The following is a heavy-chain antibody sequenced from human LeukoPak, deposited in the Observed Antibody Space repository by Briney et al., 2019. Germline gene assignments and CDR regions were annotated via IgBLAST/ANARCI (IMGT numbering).Heavy chain of an antibody. CDR2: IKQDGSEK. CDR1: GFTFSSHW. D-gene: IGHD3-16*01. Sequence: GGSLRLSCAASGFTFSSHWMSWVRQAPGKGLEWVANIKQDGSEKYYVDSVKGRFTISRDNAKNSLYLQMNNLRAEDTAVYYCARATSYDYVWGSPMYYFDYWGQGTLVTVSS. J-gene: IGHJ4*02. V-gene: IGHV3-7*01. CDR3: ARATSYDYVWGSPMYYFDY.